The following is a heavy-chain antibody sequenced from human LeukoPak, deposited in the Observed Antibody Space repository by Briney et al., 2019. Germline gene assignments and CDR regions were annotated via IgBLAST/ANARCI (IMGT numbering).Heavy chain of an antibody. D-gene: IGHD3-10*02. J-gene: IGHJ3*02. Sequence: PGGSLGLSCAASGFTFSSYAMSWVRQAPGKGLEWVSAISGSGGSTYYADSVKGRFTISRDNSKNTLYLQMNSLRAEDTAVYYCAKDDLFGNNAFDIWGQGTMVTVSS. CDR2: ISGSGGST. CDR1: GFTFSSYA. CDR3: AKDDLFGNNAFDI. V-gene: IGHV3-23*01.